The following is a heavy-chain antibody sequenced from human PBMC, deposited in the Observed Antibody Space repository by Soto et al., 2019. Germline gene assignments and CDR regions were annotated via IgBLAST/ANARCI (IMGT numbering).Heavy chain of an antibody. V-gene: IGHV4-34*01. CDR3: ARANVRRIAARYYYYYGMDV. D-gene: IGHD6-6*01. J-gene: IGHJ6*02. Sequence: QVQLQQWGAGLLKPSETLSLTCAVYGGSFSGYYWSWIRQPPGKELEWIGEINHSGSTNYNPSLKSRVTISVDTSKNQFSLKLSSVTAADTAVYYCARANVRRIAARYYYYYGMDVWGQGTTVTVSS. CDR1: GGSFSGYY. CDR2: INHSGST.